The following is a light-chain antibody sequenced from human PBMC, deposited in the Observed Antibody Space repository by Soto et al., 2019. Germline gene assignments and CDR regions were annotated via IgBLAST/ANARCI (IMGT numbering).Light chain of an antibody. J-gene: IGKJ4*01. CDR1: QGISTY. Sequence: DIQMTQSPSSLSASVGDRVTITCRASQGISTYLAGYQQKPGKVPKLLIYAASTLQSGVPSRFSGSGSGTDFTLTISSLQPEDVATYYCQKYNSAPLGFGGGTKVEIK. V-gene: IGKV1-27*01. CDR2: AAS. CDR3: QKYNSAPLG.